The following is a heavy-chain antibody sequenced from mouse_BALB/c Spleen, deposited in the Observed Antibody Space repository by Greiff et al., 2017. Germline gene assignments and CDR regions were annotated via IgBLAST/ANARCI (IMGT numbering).Heavy chain of an antibody. CDR3: ARYGNYYYYAMDY. Sequence: VQLQQSGAELVKPGASVKLSCTASGFNIKDTYMHWVKQRPEQGLEWIGRIDPANGNTKYDPKFQGKATITADTSSNTAYLQLSSLTSEDTAVYYCARYGNYYYYAMDYWGQGTSVTVSS. J-gene: IGHJ4*01. CDR1: GFNIKDTY. CDR2: IDPANGNT. D-gene: IGHD2-1*01. V-gene: IGHV14-3*02.